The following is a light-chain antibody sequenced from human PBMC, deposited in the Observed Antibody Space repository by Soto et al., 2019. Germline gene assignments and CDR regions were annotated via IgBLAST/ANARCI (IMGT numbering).Light chain of an antibody. CDR2: AAS. Sequence: EIVMTQSPAPPSVSPGETATLSCRASQSISSKLAWYQQKPGQAPRLLIYAASTRATGIPDRFSGSGSGTDFTLTISSLQSEDFAVYYCQQYGSSPPITFGQGTRLEIK. CDR3: QQYGSSPPIT. CDR1: QSISSK. J-gene: IGKJ5*01. V-gene: IGKV3-15*01.